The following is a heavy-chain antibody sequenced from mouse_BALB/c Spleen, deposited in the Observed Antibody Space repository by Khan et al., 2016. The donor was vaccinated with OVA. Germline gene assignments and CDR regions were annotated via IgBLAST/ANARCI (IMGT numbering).Heavy chain of an antibody. CDR3: AKKYASWFAY. CDR1: GYTFTDYV. CDR2: IYPGSGTT. J-gene: IGHJ3*01. V-gene: IGHV1-77*01. Sequence: QVQLQQSGPELVKPGGSVKMSCKASGYTFTDYVINWVKQRNGQGLEWIGEIYPGSGTTYYNEKFKGKATLSADKSSNTAYMQLSSLTSEDSAVYFCAKKYASWFAYWGQGTLVTVAA. D-gene: IGHD2-10*02.